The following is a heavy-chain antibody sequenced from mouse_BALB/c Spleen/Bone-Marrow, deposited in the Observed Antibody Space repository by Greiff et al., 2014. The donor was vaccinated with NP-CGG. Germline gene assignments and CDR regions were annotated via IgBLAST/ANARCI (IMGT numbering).Heavy chain of an antibody. CDR1: GYTFTSSW. V-gene: IGHV1S130*01. CDR2: IHPNSGNT. CDR3: ARHQRYDYCFDY. J-gene: IGHJ2*01. D-gene: IGHD2-14*01. Sequence: QVQLQQSGSVLVRPGASVKLSCKASGYTFTSSWMHWAKQRPGQGLEWIGEIHPNSGNTNYNEKFKGKATLTVDTSSSTAYLELSSLTSEDSAVYYCARHQRYDYCFDYWGQGTPLTVSS.